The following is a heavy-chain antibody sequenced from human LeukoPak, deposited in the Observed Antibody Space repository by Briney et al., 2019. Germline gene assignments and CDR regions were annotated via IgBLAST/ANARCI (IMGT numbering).Heavy chain of an antibody. V-gene: IGHV7-4-1*02. J-gene: IGHJ4*02. CDR2: ITTNTGNP. Sequence: ASVKVSCKASGYTFTSYAMNWVRQAPGQGLEWMGWITTNTGNPTYAQGFTGRFVFSLDTSVSTAYLQISSLRADDTAVYYCAREVVRGVRTGGYWGQGTLVTVSS. D-gene: IGHD3-10*01. CDR1: GYTFTSYA. CDR3: AREVVRGVRTGGY.